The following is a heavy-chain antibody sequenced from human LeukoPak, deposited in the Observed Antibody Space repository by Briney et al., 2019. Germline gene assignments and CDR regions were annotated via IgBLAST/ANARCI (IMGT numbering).Heavy chain of an antibody. J-gene: IGHJ3*02. D-gene: IGHD3-10*01. Sequence: SETLSLTCTVSGGSISSYYWSWIRQPPGKGLEWIGYIYYSGSTNYNPSLKSRVTISVDTSKNQFSLKLSSVAAADTAVYYCARVATSGFGEPRGAFDIWGQGTMVTVSS. CDR2: IYYSGST. CDR1: GGSISSYY. V-gene: IGHV4-59*01. CDR3: ARVATSGFGEPRGAFDI.